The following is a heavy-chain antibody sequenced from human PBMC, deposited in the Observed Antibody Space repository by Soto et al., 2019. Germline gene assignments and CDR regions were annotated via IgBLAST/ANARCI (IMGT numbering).Heavy chain of an antibody. J-gene: IGHJ6*02. CDR2: IIPILGIA. Sequence: GASVKVSCKASGGTFSSYTISWVRQAPGQGLEWMGGIIPILGIANYAQKFQGRVTITADKSTSTAYMELSSLRSEDTAVYYCARDRTQDIVVVVAATLPYYYYGMDVWGQGTTVTVSS. D-gene: IGHD2-15*01. CDR3: ARDRTQDIVVVVAATLPYYYYGMDV. V-gene: IGHV1-69*10. CDR1: GGTFSSYT.